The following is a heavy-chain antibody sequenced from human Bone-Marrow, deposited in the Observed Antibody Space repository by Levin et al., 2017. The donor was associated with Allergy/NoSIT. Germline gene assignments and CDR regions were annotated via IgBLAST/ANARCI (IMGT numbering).Heavy chain of an antibody. V-gene: IGHV3-30*18. CDR3: AKVPAIDYDYVWGSYRTRDAFDS. D-gene: IGHD3-16*02. CDR1: GFTFSSYG. CDR2: ISYDGSNK. J-gene: IGHJ3*02. Sequence: GGSLRLSCAASGFTFSSYGMHWVRQAPGKGLEWVAVISYDGSNKYYADSVKGRFTISRDNSKNTLYLQMNSLRAEDTAVYYCAKVPAIDYDYVWGSYRTRDAFDSWGQGTMVTVSS.